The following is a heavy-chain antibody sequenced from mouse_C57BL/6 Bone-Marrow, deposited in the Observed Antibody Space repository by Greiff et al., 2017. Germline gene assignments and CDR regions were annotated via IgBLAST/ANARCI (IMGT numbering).Heavy chain of an antibody. V-gene: IGHV3-6*01. Sequence: EVKLMESGPGLVKPSQSLSLTCSVTGYSITSGYYWNWIRQFPGNKLEWMGYISYDGSNNYNPSLKNRISITRDTSKNQFFLKLNSVTTEDSATYYCARDWRGDYGSSLYWYFDVWGTGTTVTVSS. CDR3: ARDWRGDYGSSLYWYFDV. CDR1: GYSITSGYY. J-gene: IGHJ1*03. D-gene: IGHD1-1*01. CDR2: ISYDGSN.